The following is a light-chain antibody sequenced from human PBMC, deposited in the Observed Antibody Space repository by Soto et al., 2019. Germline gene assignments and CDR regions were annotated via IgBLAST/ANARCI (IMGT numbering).Light chain of an antibody. CDR2: SNN. Sequence: QSVLTQSPSASGTPGQRVTISCSGSSSNIGSNTVNWYQQLPGTAPKLLIYSNNQRPSGVPDRFSGCKSGTSASLAISGLQSEDEADYYCAAWDDSLNGDVFGTGTKVTVL. CDR1: SSNIGSNT. V-gene: IGLV1-44*01. CDR3: AAWDDSLNGDV. J-gene: IGLJ1*01.